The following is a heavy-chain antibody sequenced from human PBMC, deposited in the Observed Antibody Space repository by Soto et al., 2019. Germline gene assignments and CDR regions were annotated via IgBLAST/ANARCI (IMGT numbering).Heavy chain of an antibody. J-gene: IGHJ5*02. Sequence: ASVKVSCKASGYTFTVYYMHGVLQSAGQGLEWMGWINPNSGGTNYAQKFQGRVTMTRDTSISTAYMELSRLRSDDTAVYYCARGPGYGEDPPDGPWGQGTLVTVSS. CDR1: GYTFTVYY. D-gene: IGHD4-17*01. CDR2: INPNSGGT. CDR3: ARGPGYGEDPPDGP. V-gene: IGHV1-2*02.